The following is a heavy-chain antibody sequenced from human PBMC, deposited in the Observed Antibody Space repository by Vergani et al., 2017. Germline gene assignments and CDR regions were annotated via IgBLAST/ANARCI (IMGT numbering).Heavy chain of an antibody. CDR3: AKLEMATKGEKEDY. CDR2: ISSSSSYI. D-gene: IGHD5-24*01. V-gene: IGHV3-21*04. J-gene: IGHJ4*02. Sequence: EVQLVESGGGLVKPGGSLRLSCAASGFTFSSYSMNWVRQAPGKGLEWVSSISSSSSYIYYADSVKGRFTISRDNSKNTLYLQMNSLRAEDTAVYYCAKLEMATKGEKEDYWGQGTLVTVSS. CDR1: GFTFSSYS.